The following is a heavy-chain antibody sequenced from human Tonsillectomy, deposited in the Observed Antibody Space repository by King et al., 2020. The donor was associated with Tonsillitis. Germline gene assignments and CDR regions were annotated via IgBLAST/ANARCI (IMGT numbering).Heavy chain of an antibody. D-gene: IGHD2-21*02. CDR3: AGRGVVVTDTHYYYYGMDV. J-gene: IGHJ6*02. CDR1: GFTFSSYA. V-gene: IGHV3-30-3*01. CDR2: ISYDGSKK. Sequence: VQLVESGGGVVQPGRSLRLSCAASGFTFSSYAMHWVRQAPGKGLDWVSFISYDGSKKYYADSVKGRFTISRDNSKNELYLQMNSLRAEDTAVYYCAGRGVVVTDTHYYYYGMDVWGQGTTVTVSS.